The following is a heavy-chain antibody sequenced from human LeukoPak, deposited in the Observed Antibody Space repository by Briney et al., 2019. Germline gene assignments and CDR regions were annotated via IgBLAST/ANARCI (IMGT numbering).Heavy chain of an antibody. V-gene: IGHV3-74*01. Sequence: GGSLRLSCSASGFICSGYWMHWVRQVPGKGLVWVSRIKSDGSSTSYADSVKGRFTISRDNAKNTLSLQMNSLRADDTAVYFCARGDYFDYWGQGTLVTVSS. J-gene: IGHJ4*02. CDR1: GFICSGYW. CDR3: ARGDYFDY. CDR2: IKSDGSST. D-gene: IGHD3-16*01.